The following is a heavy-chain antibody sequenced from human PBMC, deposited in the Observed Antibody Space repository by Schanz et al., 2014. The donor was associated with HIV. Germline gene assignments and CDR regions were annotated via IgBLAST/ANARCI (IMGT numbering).Heavy chain of an antibody. V-gene: IGHV3-30*03. D-gene: IGHD2-15*01. CDR2: ISYDGSVK. CDR1: GFTFSSYG. Sequence: QVQLVESGGGVVQPGRSLRLSCAASGFTFSSYGMHWVRQAPGKGLEWVATISYDGSVKYHADSVKGRFTISRDNSKNTLYLQMNSLRAEDTAVYYCARRSTPGGYYGMDVWGQGTTVTVSS. J-gene: IGHJ6*02. CDR3: ARRSTPGGYYGMDV.